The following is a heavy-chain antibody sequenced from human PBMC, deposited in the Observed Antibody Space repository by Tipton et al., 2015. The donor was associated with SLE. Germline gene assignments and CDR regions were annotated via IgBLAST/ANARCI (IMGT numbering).Heavy chain of an antibody. D-gene: IGHD4-11*01. V-gene: IGHV4-59*11. J-gene: IGHJ1*01. CDR2: MFYSGSI. CDR3: ARGSEGDYSNLYDL. CDR1: GGSINNHY. Sequence: LRLSCTVSGGSINNHYWSWIRQAPGKGLEWIGYMFYSGSINYNPSLKSRVIISLDTSKSQFSLRLRSVTPADTAVYYCARGSEGDYSNLYDLWGQGSLVTVSS.